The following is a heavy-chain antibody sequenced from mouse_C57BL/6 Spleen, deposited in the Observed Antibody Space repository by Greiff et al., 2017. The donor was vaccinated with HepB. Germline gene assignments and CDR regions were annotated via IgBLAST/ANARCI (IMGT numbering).Heavy chain of an antibody. Sequence: EVKVVESEGGLVQPGSSMKLSCTASGFTFSDYYMAWVRQVPEKGLEWVANINYDGSSTYYLDSLKSRFIISRDNAKNILYLQMSSLKSEDTATYYCARGWDYLSFAYWGQGTLVTVSA. CDR3: ARGWDYLSFAY. V-gene: IGHV5-16*01. CDR2: INYDGSST. CDR1: GFTFSDYY. J-gene: IGHJ3*01. D-gene: IGHD2-4*01.